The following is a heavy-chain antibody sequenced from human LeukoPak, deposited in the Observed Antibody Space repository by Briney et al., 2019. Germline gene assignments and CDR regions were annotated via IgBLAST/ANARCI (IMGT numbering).Heavy chain of an antibody. CDR1: GYTFTSYG. Sequence: ASVNVSCKASGYTFTSYGISWVRQAPGQGLEWMGWISAYNGNTNYAQKLQGRVTMTTDTSTSTAYMELRSLRSDDTAVYYCARGVGIAAAGSLNYYYGMDVWGQGTTVTVSS. D-gene: IGHD6-13*01. CDR3: ARGVGIAAAGSLNYYYGMDV. CDR2: ISAYNGNT. V-gene: IGHV1-18*01. J-gene: IGHJ6*02.